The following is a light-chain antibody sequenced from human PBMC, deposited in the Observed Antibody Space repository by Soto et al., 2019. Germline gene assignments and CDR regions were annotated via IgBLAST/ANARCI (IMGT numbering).Light chain of an antibody. Sequence: QSALTQPPSASGTPVQRVTISCSGSSSNIGSNYVYWYQQLPGTAPKLLIYRNNQRPSGVPDRFSGSKSGTSASLAISGLRSEDEADCYCAAWDDSLSGFYVFGTGTKVTVL. CDR1: SSNIGSNY. V-gene: IGLV1-47*01. CDR2: RNN. J-gene: IGLJ1*01. CDR3: AAWDDSLSGFYV.